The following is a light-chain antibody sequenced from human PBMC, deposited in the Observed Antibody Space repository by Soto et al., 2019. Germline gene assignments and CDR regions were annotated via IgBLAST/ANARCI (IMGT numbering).Light chain of an antibody. CDR3: QQYNNWPPT. CDR2: DAS. V-gene: IGKV3-20*01. CDR1: QTVRNNY. Sequence: EFVLTQSPGTLSLSPGERATLSCRASQTVRNNYLAWYQQKPGQAPRLLIYDASSRATGIPAKISGSGSGTEFTLTVSGLQPEDSAVYFCQQYNNWPPTFGRGTKVDIK. J-gene: IGKJ1*01.